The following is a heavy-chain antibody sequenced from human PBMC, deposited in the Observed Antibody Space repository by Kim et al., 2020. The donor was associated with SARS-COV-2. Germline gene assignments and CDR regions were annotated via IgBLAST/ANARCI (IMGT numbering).Heavy chain of an antibody. V-gene: IGHV4-31*03. Sequence: SETLSLTCTVSGGSISSKDYYWSWIRQHPGKGPEWIGFISYSGNTNYNPSLKSRVSISVDTSENHFSLKLSSVTAADTAVYFCARSPAYHGFDPWGQGILVSVST. CDR3: ARSPAYHGFDP. D-gene: IGHD2-21*01. J-gene: IGHJ5*02. CDR2: ISYSGNT. CDR1: GGSISSKDYY.